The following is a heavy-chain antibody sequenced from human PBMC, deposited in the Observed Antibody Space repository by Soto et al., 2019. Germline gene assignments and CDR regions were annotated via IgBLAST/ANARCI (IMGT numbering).Heavy chain of an antibody. D-gene: IGHD2-15*01. CDR2: ISSSSSYI. Sequence: PGGSLRLSCAASGFTFSSYSMNWVRQAPGKGLEWVSSISSSSSYIYYADSVKGRFTISRDNAKNSLYLQMNSLRAEDTAVYYCARDRVFVVAAPRYGMDVWGQGTTVTVSS. CDR3: ARDRVFVVAAPRYGMDV. CDR1: GFTFSSYS. V-gene: IGHV3-21*01. J-gene: IGHJ6*02.